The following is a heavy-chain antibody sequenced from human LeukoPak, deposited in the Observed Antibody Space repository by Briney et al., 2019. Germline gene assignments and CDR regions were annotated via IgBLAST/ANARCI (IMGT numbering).Heavy chain of an antibody. D-gene: IGHD3-10*01. J-gene: IGHJ4*02. CDR2: MNPNSGNT. CDR1: GYTFTSYD. V-gene: IGHV1-8*01. CDR3: AIYYSSGSYLHYFDY. Sequence: ASVKVSCKASGYTFTSYDINWVRQATGQGLEWMGWMNPNSGNTGYAQKFQGRVTMTRNTSISTAYMEPSSLRSEDTAVYYCAIYYSSGSYLHYFDYWGQGTLVTVSS.